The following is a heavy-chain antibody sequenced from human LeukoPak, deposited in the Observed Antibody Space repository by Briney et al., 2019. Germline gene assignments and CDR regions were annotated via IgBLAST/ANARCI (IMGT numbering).Heavy chain of an antibody. D-gene: IGHD3-9*01. Sequence: GGSLRLSCAASGFTFSSYWMSWVRQAPGMGLEWVANIKQDGSEKYYVDSVKGRFTISRDNAKNSLYLQMNSLRAEDTAVYYCARGDISQGPGGTYFDYWGQGTLVTVSS. CDR2: IKQDGSEK. J-gene: IGHJ4*02. CDR3: ARGDISQGPGGTYFDY. CDR1: GFTFSSYW. V-gene: IGHV3-7*03.